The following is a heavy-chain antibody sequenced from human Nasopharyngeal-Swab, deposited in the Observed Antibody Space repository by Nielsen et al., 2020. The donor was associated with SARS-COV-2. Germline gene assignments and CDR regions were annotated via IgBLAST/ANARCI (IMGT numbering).Heavy chain of an antibody. D-gene: IGHD2-15*01. CDR3: ARRSSGGSRFDP. V-gene: IGHV4-34*01. J-gene: IGHJ5*02. Sequence: SETLSLTCGVYGGSFSGYYWNWIRQAPGKGLEWIGEINYSGSTNYKPSLKSRVTISVDTSKNQFSLKMTSVTAADTAVYYCARRSSGGSRFDPWGQGTLVTVSS. CDR2: INYSGST. CDR1: GGSFSGYY.